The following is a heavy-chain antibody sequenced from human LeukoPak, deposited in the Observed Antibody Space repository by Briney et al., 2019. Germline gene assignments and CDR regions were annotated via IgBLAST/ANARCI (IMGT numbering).Heavy chain of an antibody. Sequence: GGSLRLSCAASGFTFSSYAIHWVRQAPGKGLEWVAVISYDGSNKYYADSVKGRFTISRDNSKNTLFLQMNSLRAEDTAVYYCAKGVDYCSGGSCPADYWGPGTLVTVSS. D-gene: IGHD2-15*01. CDR3: AKGVDYCSGGSCPADY. J-gene: IGHJ4*02. CDR2: ISYDGSNK. CDR1: GFTFSSYA. V-gene: IGHV3-30-3*01.